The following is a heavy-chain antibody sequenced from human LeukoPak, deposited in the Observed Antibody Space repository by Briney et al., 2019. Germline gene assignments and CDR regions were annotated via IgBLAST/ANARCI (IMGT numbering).Heavy chain of an antibody. D-gene: IGHD6-13*01. CDR3: ARFIAAAGFGFDY. Sequence: SETLSLTCAVYGGSFSGYYWSWIRQPPGKGLEWIGEINHSGSTNYHPPLKSRVTISVDTSKNQFSLKLSSVTAADTAVYYCARFIAAAGFGFDYWGQGTLVTVSS. CDR2: INHSGST. J-gene: IGHJ4*02. V-gene: IGHV4-34*01. CDR1: GGSFSGYY.